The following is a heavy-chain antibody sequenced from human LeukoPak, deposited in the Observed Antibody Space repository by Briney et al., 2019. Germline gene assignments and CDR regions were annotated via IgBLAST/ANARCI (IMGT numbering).Heavy chain of an antibody. D-gene: IGHD3-10*01. CDR2: ISHSGST. Sequence: SETLSLTCAVYGGSFSGYYWSWIRQPPGKGLEWIGEISHSGSTNYNPSLKSRLTISVDTSKNQFSLKLSSVTAADTAVYYCARVLLPVRFGMDVWGQGTTVTVSS. V-gene: IGHV4-34*01. CDR1: GGSFSGYY. CDR3: ARVLLPVRFGMDV. J-gene: IGHJ6*02.